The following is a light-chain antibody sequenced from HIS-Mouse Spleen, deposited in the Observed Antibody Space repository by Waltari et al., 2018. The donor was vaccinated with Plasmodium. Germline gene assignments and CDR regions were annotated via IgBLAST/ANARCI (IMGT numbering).Light chain of an antibody. CDR3: CSYAGSYTLV. V-gene: IGLV2-11*01. J-gene: IGLJ2*01. Sequence: QSALTQPRSVSGSPGQSVTISCTGTSSDVGGYNYVSWYQQHPGKAPKLMIYDVSKRPSGVPDRFSGSKSGHPASLPISGLQAEDEADYYCCSYAGSYTLVFGGGTKLTVL. CDR2: DVS. CDR1: SSDVGGYNY.